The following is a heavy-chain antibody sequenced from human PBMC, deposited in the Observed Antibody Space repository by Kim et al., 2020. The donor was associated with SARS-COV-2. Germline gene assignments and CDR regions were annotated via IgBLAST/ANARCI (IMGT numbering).Heavy chain of an antibody. CDR3: ARHFYEFWSGYLYGMDV. J-gene: IGHJ6*02. V-gene: IGHV4-39*01. D-gene: IGHD3-3*01. Sequence: SETLSLTCTVSGGSISSSSYYWGWIRQPPGKGLDWIGSIYYSGSTYYNPTLKSRVTISVDTSKNQFALKLSSVTAADTAVYYCARHFYEFWSGYLYGMDVWGQGTPVTVSS. CDR1: GGSISSSSYY. CDR2: IYYSGST.